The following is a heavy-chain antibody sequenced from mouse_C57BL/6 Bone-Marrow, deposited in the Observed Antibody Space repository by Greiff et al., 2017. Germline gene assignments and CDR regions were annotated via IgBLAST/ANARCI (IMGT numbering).Heavy chain of an antibody. V-gene: IGHV5-4*03. CDR2: ISDGGSYT. CDR3: AKLGLDY. D-gene: IGHD4-1*01. J-gene: IGHJ2*01. Sequence: DVMLVESGGGLVKPGGSLKLSCAASGFTFSSYAMSWVRQTPEKSLEWVATISDGGSYTYYPDNVKGRFTISRDNAKNNLYLQMSHLKSEDTAMYYCAKLGLDYWGQGTTLTVSS. CDR1: GFTFSSYA.